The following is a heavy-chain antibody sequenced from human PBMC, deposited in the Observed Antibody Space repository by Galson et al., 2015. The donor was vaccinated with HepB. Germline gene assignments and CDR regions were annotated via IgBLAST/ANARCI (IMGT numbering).Heavy chain of an antibody. Sequence: SLRLSCAASGFTFSSYAMGWVRQAPGKGLEWVSAISGSGGSTYYADSVKGRFTISRDNSKNTLYLQMNSLRAEDTAVYYCAKDLGFQYSGSYFDWGQGTLVTVSS. CDR1: GFTFSSYA. D-gene: IGHD1-26*01. V-gene: IGHV3-23*01. CDR2: ISGSGGST. CDR3: AKDLGFQYSGSYFD. J-gene: IGHJ4*02.